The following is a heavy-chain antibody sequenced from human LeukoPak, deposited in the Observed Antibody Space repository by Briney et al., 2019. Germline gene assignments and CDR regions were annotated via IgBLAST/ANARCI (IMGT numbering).Heavy chain of an antibody. Sequence: GGSLRLSCAASGFTFSSYGVHWVRQAPGKGLEWVAVISYDGSNEYYADSVKGRFTISRDNSKNTLYLQMNSLRAEDTAVYYCAKDRQVRADAFDIWGQGTMVTVSS. D-gene: IGHD3-10*01. J-gene: IGHJ3*02. CDR3: AKDRQVRADAFDI. CDR2: ISYDGSNE. V-gene: IGHV3-30*18. CDR1: GFTFSSYG.